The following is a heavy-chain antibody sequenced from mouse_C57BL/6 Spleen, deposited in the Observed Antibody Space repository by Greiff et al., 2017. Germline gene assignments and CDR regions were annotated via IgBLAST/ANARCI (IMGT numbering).Heavy chain of an antibody. CDR2: IYPGDGDT. V-gene: IGHV1-82*01. CDR1: GYAFSSSW. J-gene: IGHJ3*01. D-gene: IGHD1-1*02. CDR3: ANWARVGPFAY. Sequence: QVQLQQSGPELVKPGASVKISCKASGYAFSSSWMNWVKQRPGKGLEWIGRIYPGDGDTNYNGKFKGKATLTADKSSSTAYMQLSSLTSEDSAVYFCANWARVGPFAYWGQGTLVTVSA.